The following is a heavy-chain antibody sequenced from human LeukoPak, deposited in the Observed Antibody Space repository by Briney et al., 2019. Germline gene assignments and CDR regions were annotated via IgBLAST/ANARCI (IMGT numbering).Heavy chain of an antibody. J-gene: IGHJ3*02. CDR3: AKDPRYCGGDCFPTDAFDI. D-gene: IGHD2-21*02. CDR1: GFTFSSYA. V-gene: IGHV3-23*01. CDR2: ISGSGGST. Sequence: GGSLRLSCAASGFTFSSYAMSWVRQAPGKGLEWVSAISGSGGSTYYADSVKGRFTISRDNSKNTLYLQMNSLRAEDTAVYYCAKDPRYCGGDCFPTDAFDIWGQGTMVTVSS.